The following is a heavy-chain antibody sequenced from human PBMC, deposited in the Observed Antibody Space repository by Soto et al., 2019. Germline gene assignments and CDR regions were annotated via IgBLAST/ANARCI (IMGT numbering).Heavy chain of an antibody. J-gene: IGHJ5*02. Sequence: QVQLVQSGAEVKKPGASVKVSCKASGYIFSTYDINWVRQAPGQGLEWMGWLNPNSGNTGYAQKFQGRVTMTGNTSINTAYMELSSLGSEDTAVYYCARDHRYNWNDEGWFDPWGQGTLVTVSS. CDR3: ARDHRYNWNDEGWFDP. CDR1: GYIFSTYD. D-gene: IGHD1-20*01. CDR2: LNPNSGNT. V-gene: IGHV1-8*01.